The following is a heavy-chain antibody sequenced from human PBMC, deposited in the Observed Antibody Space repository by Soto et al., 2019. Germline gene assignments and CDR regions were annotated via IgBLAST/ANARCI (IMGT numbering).Heavy chain of an antibody. CDR2: INQDGGGK. V-gene: IGHV3-7*01. J-gene: IGHJ4*02. D-gene: IGHD6-19*01. Sequence: PGGSLRLSCAASGFTFSSYWMSWVRQAPGKGLEWVANINQDGGGKYYGGSVKGRFTISRDNAENSLNLQMNSLRAEDTAVYYCARDAPPSSGWTPVDYWGQGTLVTVSS. CDR1: GFTFSSYW. CDR3: ARDAPPSSGWTPVDY.